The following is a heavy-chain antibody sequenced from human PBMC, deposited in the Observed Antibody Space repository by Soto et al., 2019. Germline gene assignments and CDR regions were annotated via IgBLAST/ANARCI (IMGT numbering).Heavy chain of an antibody. D-gene: IGHD2-2*02. CDR3: ARDDYTRQRARYLHH. Sequence: QVQLQESGPGLVKPSQTLSLTCTVSGGSISNGGYYWNWIRQHPGKGLEWIGYTHYSGSTYYNPSLKRLVAISGDSSKDQLCLQLSSVTAAGTAVYYCARDDYTRQRARYLHHWGQGTLVTVSS. V-gene: IGHV4-31*01. J-gene: IGHJ1*01. CDR1: GGSISNGGYY. CDR2: THYSGST.